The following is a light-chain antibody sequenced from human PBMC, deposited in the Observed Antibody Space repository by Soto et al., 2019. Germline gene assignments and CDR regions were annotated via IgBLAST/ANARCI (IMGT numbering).Light chain of an antibody. Sequence: EIVMTQSPGTLSLSPGERATLSCRASQSVSSSYLAWYQQKPGQAPRLLIYCASSRANGIPDRFSGSGSGTDFTLTISRLEPEDFAVYYCQQYGSSPPWTFGQGTKVDIK. CDR1: QSVSSSY. V-gene: IGKV3-20*01. CDR2: CAS. J-gene: IGKJ1*01. CDR3: QQYGSSPPWT.